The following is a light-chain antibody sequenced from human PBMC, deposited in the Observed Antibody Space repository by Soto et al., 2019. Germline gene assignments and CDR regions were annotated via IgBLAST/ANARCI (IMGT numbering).Light chain of an antibody. CDR2: EVT. V-gene: IGLV2-14*01. J-gene: IGLJ2*01. CDR3: RSYSTTTSPHVL. Sequence: QSALAQPASVSGSPGQSITISCTGTRSDIGRYNYVSWYQQHPGEAPKLLIYEVTYRPSGVSARFSGSKSGSTASLTISGLQAEDEADYYCRSYSTTTSPHVLFGGGTKLTVL. CDR1: RSDIGRYNY.